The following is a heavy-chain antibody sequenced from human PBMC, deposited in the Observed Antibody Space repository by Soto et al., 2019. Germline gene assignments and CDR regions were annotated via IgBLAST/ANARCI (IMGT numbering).Heavy chain of an antibody. CDR1: GFTFDDFA. Sequence: EVQLVESGGGLVQPGRSLRLSCAASGFTFDDFAMHWVRQAPGKGLEWVSGISWNSGSIGYADSVKGRFTISRYNAKNSLYLQMNSMRAEDTALYYCAKANTAMVTDYYYAMDVWGQGTTVTVSS. V-gene: IGHV3-9*01. D-gene: IGHD5-18*01. CDR3: AKANTAMVTDYYYAMDV. J-gene: IGHJ6*02. CDR2: ISWNSGSI.